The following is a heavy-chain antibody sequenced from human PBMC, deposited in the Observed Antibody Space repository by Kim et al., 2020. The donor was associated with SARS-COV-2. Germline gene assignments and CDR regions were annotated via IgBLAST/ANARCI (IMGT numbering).Heavy chain of an antibody. D-gene: IGHD3-16*01. J-gene: IGHJ3*02. CDR3: ARRRGADAFDI. Sequence: SPNYDPSLKTRVTISVDISKNQFSLKLTSVTAADTAVYYCARRRGADAFDIWGQGTMVTVSP. CDR2: SP. V-gene: IGHV4-59*08.